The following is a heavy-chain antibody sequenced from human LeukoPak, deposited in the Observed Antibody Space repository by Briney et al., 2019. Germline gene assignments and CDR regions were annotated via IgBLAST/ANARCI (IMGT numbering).Heavy chain of an antibody. Sequence: PSETLSLTCTVSGGSISSYYWGWIRQPPGKGLEWIGSIYYSGNTYYNPSLKSRVTISVDTSKNQFSLKLSSVTAADTAVYYCAIVVVISAYYFDYWGQGTLVTVSS. CDR3: AIVVVISAYYFDY. V-gene: IGHV4-39*07. CDR1: GGSISSYY. D-gene: IGHD3-22*01. J-gene: IGHJ4*02. CDR2: IYYSGNT.